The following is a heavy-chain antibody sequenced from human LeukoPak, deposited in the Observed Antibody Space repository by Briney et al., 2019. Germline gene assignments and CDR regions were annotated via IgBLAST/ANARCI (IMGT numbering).Heavy chain of an antibody. D-gene: IGHD6-13*01. CDR3: ARGHRQQRRSTAYAFDI. V-gene: IGHV3-21*01. CDR2: ISSSSSYI. Sequence: PGGSLRLSCAASGFTFSSYSMNWVRQVPGKGLEWVSSISSSSSYIYYADSVKGRFTISKDNAKNSLYLQMNSLRAEDTAVYYCARGHRQQRRSTAYAFDIWGQGTMVTVSS. CDR1: GFTFSSYS. J-gene: IGHJ3*02.